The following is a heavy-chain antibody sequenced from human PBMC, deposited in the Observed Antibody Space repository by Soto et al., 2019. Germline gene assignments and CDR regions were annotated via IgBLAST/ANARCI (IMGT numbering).Heavy chain of an antibody. V-gene: IGHV4-59*08. CDR3: ASLRYFDWLLWPHAFDI. J-gene: IGHJ3*02. Sequence: SESLSLTCTVSGGSISSYDGSWIRQPPGKGLEWIGYIYYSGSTNYNPSLKSRVTISVDTSKNQFSLKLSSVTAADTAVYYCASLRYFDWLLWPHAFDIWGQGTMVTVSS. CDR1: GGSISSYD. D-gene: IGHD3-9*01. CDR2: IYYSGST.